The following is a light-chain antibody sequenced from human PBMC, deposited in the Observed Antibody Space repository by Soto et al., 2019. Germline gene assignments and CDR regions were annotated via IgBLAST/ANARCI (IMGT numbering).Light chain of an antibody. CDR2: GAS. Sequence: AIRMTQSPSSFSASTGDRVTITCRASQGINSYLAWYQQKPGKAPKLLIYGASTLQSGVPSRFSGSGSGTLFTLTISYLQSEDFATYYCQQYYSYPSLTFGGGTKVEIK. CDR3: QQYYSYPSLT. V-gene: IGKV1-8*01. CDR1: QGINSY. J-gene: IGKJ4*01.